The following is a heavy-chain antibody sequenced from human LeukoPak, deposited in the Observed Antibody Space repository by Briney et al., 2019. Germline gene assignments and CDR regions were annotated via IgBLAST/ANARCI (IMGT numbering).Heavy chain of an antibody. J-gene: IGHJ6*02. D-gene: IGHD3-3*01. CDR1: GFTFSSYS. CDR2: ISSSSSYI. Sequence: GGSLRLSCAASGFTFSSYSMNWVRQAPGKGLEWVSSISSSSSYIYYADSVKGRFTISRDNAKNSLYLQMNSLRAEDTAVYYCARDLYYDFWSGYHPWYYYGMDVWGQGTTVTVSS. V-gene: IGHV3-21*01. CDR3: ARDLYYDFWSGYHPWYYYGMDV.